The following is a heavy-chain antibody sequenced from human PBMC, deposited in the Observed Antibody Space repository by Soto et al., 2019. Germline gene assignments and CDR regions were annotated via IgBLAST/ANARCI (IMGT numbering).Heavy chain of an antibody. CDR3: ARRRVVQLERYYYYGMDV. Sequence: QVQLVQSGAEVKKPGASVKVSCKASGYTFTSYGISWVRQAPGQGLEWMGWISAYNGNTNYAQKLQGRVTMTTDTXTXTXXMELRSLRSDDTAVYYCARRRVVQLERYYYYGMDVWGQGTTVTVSS. D-gene: IGHD1-1*01. J-gene: IGHJ6*02. V-gene: IGHV1-18*01. CDR1: GYTFTSYG. CDR2: ISAYNGNT.